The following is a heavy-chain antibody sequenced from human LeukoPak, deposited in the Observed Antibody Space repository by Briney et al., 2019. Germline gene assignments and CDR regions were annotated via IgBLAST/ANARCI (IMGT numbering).Heavy chain of an antibody. V-gene: IGHV1-46*01. CDR1: GYTFTSYY. CDR2: INPSSGST. Sequence: ASVKVSCKASGYTFTSYYMHWVRQAPGQGLGWMGIINPSSGSTSYAQKFQGRVTMTRDTSTSTVYMELSSLRSEDTAVYYCARYRIQLWPSTTDYGGQGTLVTVST. J-gene: IGHJ4*02. CDR3: ARYRIQLWPSTTDY. D-gene: IGHD5-18*01.